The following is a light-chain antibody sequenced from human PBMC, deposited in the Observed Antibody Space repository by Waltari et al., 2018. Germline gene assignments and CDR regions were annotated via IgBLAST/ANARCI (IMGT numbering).Light chain of an antibody. V-gene: IGKV4-1*01. J-gene: IGKJ2*01. Sequence: DIVMTQSPESLAVSLGERATIRCKSSQTLLYISNNKNYLSWYQQKPGQPPRLLMYWASTRESGVPDRFSGSGSRTDFTLTIGSLQAEDVAVYYCQQYYDIPYTFGQGTKLEIK. CDR3: QQYYDIPYT. CDR2: WAS. CDR1: QTLLYISNNKNY.